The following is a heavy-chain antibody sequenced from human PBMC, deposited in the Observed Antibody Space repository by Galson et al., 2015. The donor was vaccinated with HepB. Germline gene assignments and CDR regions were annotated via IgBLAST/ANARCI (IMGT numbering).Heavy chain of an antibody. CDR2: ISSSGSTI. CDR3: ARAGGPYYFDY. J-gene: IGHJ4*02. Sequence: SLRLSCAASGFTFSSYEMNWVRQAPGKGLEWVSYISSSGSTIYYADSVKGRFTISRDNAKNSLYLQMNSLRAEDTAVYYCARAGGPYYFDYWGQGTLVTVSS. V-gene: IGHV3-48*03. D-gene: IGHD2-8*02. CDR1: GFTFSSYE.